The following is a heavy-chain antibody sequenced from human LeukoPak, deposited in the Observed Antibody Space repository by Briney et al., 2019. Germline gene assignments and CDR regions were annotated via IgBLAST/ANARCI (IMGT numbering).Heavy chain of an antibody. J-gene: IGHJ5*02. CDR1: GASISNSTYY. CDR2: ISYTESP. CDR3: ARDQDYFDT. Sequence: SETLSLTCSVSGASISNSTYYWGWIRQPPGKGLEWIGVISYTESPYSNPSLKSRVTMSLDTSKNQFSLKLSSVTATDTAVYYCARDQDYFDTWGQGTLVTVSS. D-gene: IGHD4-11*01. V-gene: IGHV4-39*07.